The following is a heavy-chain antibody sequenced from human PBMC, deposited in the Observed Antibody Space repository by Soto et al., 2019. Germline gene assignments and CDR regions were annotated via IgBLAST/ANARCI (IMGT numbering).Heavy chain of an antibody. CDR3: ARSHYDILTGYYY. CDR1: GGSISSYY. Sequence: PSETLSLTCTVSGGSISSYYWSWIRQPPGKGLEWIGYIYYSGSTNYNPSLKSRVTISVDTSKNQFSLKLSSVTAADTAVYYCARSHYDILTGYYYWGQGTLVTVSS. CDR2: IYYSGST. J-gene: IGHJ4*02. D-gene: IGHD3-9*01. V-gene: IGHV4-59*08.